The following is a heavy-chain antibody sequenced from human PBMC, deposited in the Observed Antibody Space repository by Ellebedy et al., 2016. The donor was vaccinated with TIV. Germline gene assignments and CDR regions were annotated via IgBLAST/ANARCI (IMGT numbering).Heavy chain of an antibody. CDR3: AKATGVGRVSCLDH. J-gene: IGHJ4*02. V-gene: IGHV3-23*01. CDR2: ISGNDGNT. CDR1: GFTFSSYA. Sequence: GESLKISCTASGFTFSSYAMSWVRQAPGKGLEWVSSISGNDGNTHYADSVKGRCTISRDNSKNTLYLQMKSLSGDDTAVYYCAKATGVGRVSCLDHWGQGTLVTVSS. D-gene: IGHD2-15*01.